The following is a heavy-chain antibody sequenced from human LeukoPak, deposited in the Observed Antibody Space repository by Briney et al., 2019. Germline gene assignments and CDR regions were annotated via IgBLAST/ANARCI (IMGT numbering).Heavy chain of an antibody. CDR2: IYCSGST. CDR3: ASMGRYCSSTSCYYFDS. J-gene: IGHJ4*02. D-gene: IGHD2-2*01. CDR1: GGSISSGGHY. V-gene: IGHV4-31*03. Sequence: NPSETLSLTCTVSGGSISSGGHYWNWIRQHPGKGLEWIGYIYCSGSTYYNPSLKSRVTISVDTSKNQFSLKLSSVTAADTAVYYCASMGRYCSSTSCYYFDSWGQGTLVTVSS.